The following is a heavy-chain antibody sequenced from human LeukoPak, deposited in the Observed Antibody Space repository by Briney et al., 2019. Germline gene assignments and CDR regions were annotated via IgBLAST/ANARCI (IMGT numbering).Heavy chain of an antibody. J-gene: IGHJ3*02. Sequence: PGGSLRLSCVGSGFTFSSYWMHWVRQAPGKGLVWVSATNSDGSSTNYADSVKGRFTISRDNNKNSLFLQMNILRGEEMAEYYCARGSEGFGGSRNAFDIWGQGTRVTVSS. CDR2: TNSDGSST. D-gene: IGHD3-16*01. CDR1: GFTFSSYW. CDR3: ARGSEGFGGSRNAFDI. V-gene: IGHV3-74*01.